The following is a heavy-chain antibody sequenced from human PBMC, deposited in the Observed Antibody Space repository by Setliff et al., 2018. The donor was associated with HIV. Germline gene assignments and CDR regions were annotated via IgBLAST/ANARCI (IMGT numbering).Heavy chain of an antibody. CDR2: ISPYNGNT. J-gene: IGHJ4*02. D-gene: IGHD4-17*01. CDR3: ARGDYGGNSGRNYFDY. CDR1: GYTFTTYG. Sequence: ASVKVSCKASGYTFTTYGITWVRQAPGQGLEWMGWISPYNGNTNFAQKLQGRVIMTTDTATSTAYMEVRSLRSDDAAVYYCARGDYGGNSGRNYFDYWGQGSLVTVSS. V-gene: IGHV1-18*01.